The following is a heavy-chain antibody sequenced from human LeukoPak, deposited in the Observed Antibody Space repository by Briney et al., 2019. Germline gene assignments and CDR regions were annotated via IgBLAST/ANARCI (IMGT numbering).Heavy chain of an antibody. V-gene: IGHV3-74*01. D-gene: IGHD1-26*01. CDR1: GFPFSRYA. CDR2: INSDGKST. J-gene: IGHJ4*02. Sequence: GGSLRLSCAASGFPFSRYAMSWVRQAPGKGLLWVSRINSDGKSTPYVDSVKGRFTISRDNAKNTVHLQMNSLRAEDTAVYYCARGTTTGWPDYFDYWGQGVRVIVAS. CDR3: ARGTTTGWPDYFDY.